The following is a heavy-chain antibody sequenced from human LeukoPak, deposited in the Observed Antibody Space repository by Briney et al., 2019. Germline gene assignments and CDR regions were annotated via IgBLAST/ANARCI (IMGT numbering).Heavy chain of an antibody. D-gene: IGHD3-22*01. CDR1: GFTFSSYA. CDR2: ISGSGGST. J-gene: IGHJ4*02. V-gene: IGHV3-23*01. CDR3: AKLNYDNSGYYSNYFDY. Sequence: GGSLRLSCAASGFTFSSYAMSWVRQAPGKGLEWVSAISGSGGSTYYADSVKGRFTISRDNSKNTLYLQMNSLRADDTAVYFCAKLNYDNSGYYSNYFDYWGQGTLVTVSS.